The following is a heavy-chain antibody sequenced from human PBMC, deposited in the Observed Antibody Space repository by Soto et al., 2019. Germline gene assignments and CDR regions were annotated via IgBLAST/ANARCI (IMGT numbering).Heavy chain of an antibody. D-gene: IGHD3-3*01. CDR3: ATDVAYDDFEGRMET. V-gene: IGHV3-7*01. CDR2: IKQDGTEK. Sequence: EVQLVESGGGLVQPGGSLRLSCAVSGFTFSNYWMTWVRQAPGKGLEWVANIKQDGTEKYYVDSVRGRFTISRDNAKNSLYLHMNSLRVEDTAVYYCATDVAYDDFEGRMETWGQGTLVTVSS. J-gene: IGHJ5*02. CDR1: GFTFSNYW.